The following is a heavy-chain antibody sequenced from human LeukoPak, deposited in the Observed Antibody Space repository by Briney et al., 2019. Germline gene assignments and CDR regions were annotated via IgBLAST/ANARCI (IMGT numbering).Heavy chain of an antibody. CDR1: GHTFTDYY. V-gene: IGHV1-46*01. Sequence: ASVKVSCKASGHTFTDYYVHWVRQAPGLGLEWMGIINPLRGITIYAQKFQGRVTMTSDTSTNTVYMELSSLISEDTAVYYCTRTIGYRPVAGLKEKWFDPWGQGTLVTVSS. CDR2: INPLRGIT. J-gene: IGHJ5*02. CDR3: TRTIGYRPVAGLKEKWFDP. D-gene: IGHD6-19*01.